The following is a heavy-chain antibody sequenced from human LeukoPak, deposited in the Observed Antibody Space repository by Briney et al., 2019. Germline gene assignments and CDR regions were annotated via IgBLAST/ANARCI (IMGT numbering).Heavy chain of an antibody. CDR1: GYTFTSYG. J-gene: IGHJ6*02. CDR2: FDPEDGET. Sequence: ASVKVSCKASGYTFTSYGISWVRQAPGKGLEWMGGFDPEDGETIYAQKFQGRVTMTEDTSTDTAYMELSSLRSEDTAVYYCATDRRHSTMVRGASNYYYYGMDVWGQGTTVTVSS. V-gene: IGHV1-24*01. CDR3: ATDRRHSTMVRGASNYYYYGMDV. D-gene: IGHD3-10*01.